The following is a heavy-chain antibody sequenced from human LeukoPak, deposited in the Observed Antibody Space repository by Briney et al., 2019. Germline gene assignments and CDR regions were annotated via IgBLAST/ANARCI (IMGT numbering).Heavy chain of an antibody. Sequence: PGGSLRLSCAASGFTFSSYAMSWVRQAPGKGLEWVSAISGSGGSTYYAGSVKGRFTISRDNSKNTLYLQMNSLRAEDTAVYYCAKRYCSSTSCYDGYGMDVWGQGTTVTVSS. CDR1: GFTFSSYA. J-gene: IGHJ6*02. CDR3: AKRYCSSTSCYDGYGMDV. CDR2: ISGSGGST. D-gene: IGHD2-2*01. V-gene: IGHV3-23*01.